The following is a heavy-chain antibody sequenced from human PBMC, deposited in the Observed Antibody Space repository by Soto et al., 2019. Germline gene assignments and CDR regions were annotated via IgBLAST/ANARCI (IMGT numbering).Heavy chain of an antibody. Sequence: PGGSLRLSCGASEFSFDIYSMNWVRQAPGKGLEWVSSIRSSSSYIYYADSVKGRFSISRDNAKNSVVLQMNSLRAEDTAVYYCARMSIVGRRDYYYGMDVWGQGTTVTVSS. D-gene: IGHD6-6*01. CDR1: EFSFDIYS. CDR2: IRSSSSYI. J-gene: IGHJ6*02. CDR3: ARMSIVGRRDYYYGMDV. V-gene: IGHV3-21*01.